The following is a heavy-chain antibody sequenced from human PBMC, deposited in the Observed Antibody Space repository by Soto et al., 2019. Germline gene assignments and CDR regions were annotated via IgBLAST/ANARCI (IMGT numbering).Heavy chain of an antibody. V-gene: IGHV4-59*08. J-gene: IGHJ2*01. Sequence: LQESGPGLVKPSETLSLTCLVSGVSIKSYYWSWIRQSPGEGLEWIGYMYDRGSTNYNPSLRSRVSLSIDTSKSHFSLSLASVTAADSAVYYCARLEVGLWYFDLWGPGTLVTVCS. CDR3: ARLEVGLWYFDL. D-gene: IGHD1-26*01. CDR1: GVSIKSYY. CDR2: MYDRGST.